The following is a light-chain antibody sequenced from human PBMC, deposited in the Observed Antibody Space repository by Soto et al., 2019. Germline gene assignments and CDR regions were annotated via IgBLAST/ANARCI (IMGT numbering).Light chain of an antibody. Sequence: DIQMTQSPSSLSASVGDRVTITCRASQSISSYLNWYQHKPGKAPNLLIYGASTLQTGVPSRFSGSGSGTDFSLTISSLQPEDFSTYFCQQSYSTPPYTCGQGTNLEIK. J-gene: IGKJ2*01. CDR1: QSISSY. V-gene: IGKV1-39*01. CDR3: QQSYSTPPYT. CDR2: GAS.